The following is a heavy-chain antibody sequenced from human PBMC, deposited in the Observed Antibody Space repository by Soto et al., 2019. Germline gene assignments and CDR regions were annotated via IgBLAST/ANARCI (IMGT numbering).Heavy chain of an antibody. J-gene: IGHJ4*02. Sequence: QITLKESGPTLVKPTQTLTLTCTFSGFSLTTDAVGVGWIRQPPGKALEWLALIYWDDDKRYSPALKSRLTITKDASRNQVVLTLTNMDPADTATYYCANVYWVAAGIRYYFDSWRQGTLVTVSS. D-gene: IGHD1-1*01. V-gene: IGHV2-5*02. CDR1: GFSLTTDAVG. CDR2: IYWDDDK. CDR3: ANVYWVAAGIRYYFDS.